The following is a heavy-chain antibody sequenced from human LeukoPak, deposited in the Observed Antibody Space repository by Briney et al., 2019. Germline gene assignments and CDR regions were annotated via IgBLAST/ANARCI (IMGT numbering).Heavy chain of an antibody. CDR1: GFTFSSYA. V-gene: IGHV3-23*01. CDR3: ASHYDLWTGYPYYFDY. D-gene: IGHD3-3*01. Sequence: QPGGSLRLSCAASGFTFSSYAMSWARQAPGKGLEWVSSISGSSSTTYYADPVKGRFATSRDDSKNTLFLQMNSLRAEDTAVYYCASHYDLWTGYPYYFDYWAREPWSPSPQ. J-gene: IGHJ4*02. CDR2: ISGSSSTT.